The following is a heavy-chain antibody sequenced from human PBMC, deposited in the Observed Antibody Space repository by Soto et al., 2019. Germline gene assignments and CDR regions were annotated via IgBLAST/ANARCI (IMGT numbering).Heavy chain of an antibody. CDR2: IYHSGST. J-gene: IGHJ4*02. V-gene: IGHV4-4*02. CDR1: GGSISSSNW. CDR3: ARCGRITGITRAAVLKRWLDY. Sequence: SETLSLTCAVSGGSISSSNWWSWVRQPPGKGLEWIGEIYHSGSTNYNPSLKSRVTISVDKSKNQFSLKLSSVTAAGPAVYYSARCGRITGITRAAVLKRWLDYWAQGTLVIVSS. D-gene: IGHD1-7*01.